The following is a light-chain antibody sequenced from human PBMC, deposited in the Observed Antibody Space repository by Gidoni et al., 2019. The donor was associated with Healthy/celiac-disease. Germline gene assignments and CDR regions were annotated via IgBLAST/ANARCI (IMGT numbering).Light chain of an antibody. CDR3: QQRSNWPL. J-gene: IGKJ4*01. CDR2: DAA. Sequence: EIVLTQSPATLSWSPGDSVTLSCRASQSVSSYLAWYQQKPGQAPRLLIYDAANRAHGIPARFSGSGSGTDFTLTISSLEPEDVAVYYCQQRSNWPLFGGGTKVEIK. CDR1: QSVSSY. V-gene: IGKV3-11*01.